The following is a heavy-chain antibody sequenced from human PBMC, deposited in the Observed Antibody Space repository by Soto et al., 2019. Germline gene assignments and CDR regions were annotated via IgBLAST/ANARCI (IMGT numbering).Heavy chain of an antibody. V-gene: IGHV4-59*01. D-gene: IGHD1-7*01. J-gene: IGHJ4*02. CDR1: RGSISSYF. CDR3: ARQVTSGTSLYYLDY. Sequence: TLSLTCTVSRGSISSYFWSWIRQPPGKGLEWIGYIYYSGSTNYNPSLKSRVTISLDTSKNQFSLKLSSVTAADTAVYYCARQVTSGTSLYYLDYWGQGTQVTVSS. CDR2: IYYSGST.